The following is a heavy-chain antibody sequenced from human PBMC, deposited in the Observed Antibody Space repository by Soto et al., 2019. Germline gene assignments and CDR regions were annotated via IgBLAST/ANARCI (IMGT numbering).Heavy chain of an antibody. V-gene: IGHV3-23*01. CDR3: AMPSAGEPTVTPMDV. Sequence: GGSLRLSCAASGFTFSSYAMSWVRQAPGKGLEWVSAISGSGGSTYYADSVKGRFTISRDNSKNTLYLQMNSLRAEDTAVYYCAMPSAGEPTVTPMDVWGKGTRVTVPS. CDR1: GFTFSSYA. J-gene: IGHJ6*04. CDR2: ISGSGGST. D-gene: IGHD4-4*01.